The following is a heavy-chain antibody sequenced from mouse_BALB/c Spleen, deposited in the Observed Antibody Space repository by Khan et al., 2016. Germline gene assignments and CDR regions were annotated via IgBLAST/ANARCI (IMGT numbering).Heavy chain of an antibody. Sequence: VQLQQSGPELVKPGASVKMSCKASGYTFTNYVMHWVKQKPGQGLEWIGYVNPYNDGTKYNEKFKGKATLTSDKTSRTAYMELSSLTSEDSAVFYCARRDGYYWYFDVWGAGTTVTVSS. D-gene: IGHD2-3*01. J-gene: IGHJ1*01. V-gene: IGHV1S136*01. CDR3: ARRDGYYWYFDV. CDR1: GYTFTNYV. CDR2: VNPYNDGT.